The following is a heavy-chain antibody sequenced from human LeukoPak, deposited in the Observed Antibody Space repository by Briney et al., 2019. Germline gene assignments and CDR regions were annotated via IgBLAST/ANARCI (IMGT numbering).Heavy chain of an antibody. CDR1: GFTFSHYG. CDR2: IWSDGTNS. D-gene: IGHD4-11*01. Sequence: GRSLRLSCATSGFTFSHYGMHWVRQAPGKGLEWVAVIWSDGTNSFYGDPVEGRFTISRDNFQRTVYLQMNSLRAEDTAVYYCAKDAQRGFDYSNSLDKWGQGTLVTVSS. J-gene: IGHJ4*02. V-gene: IGHV3-33*06. CDR3: AKDAQRGFDYSNSLDK.